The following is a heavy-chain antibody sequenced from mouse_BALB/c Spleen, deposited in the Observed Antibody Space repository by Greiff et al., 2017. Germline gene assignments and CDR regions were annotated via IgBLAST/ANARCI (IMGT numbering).Heavy chain of an antibody. Sequence: VKLVESGAELVRPGSSVKISCKASGYAFSSYWMNWVKQRPGQGLEWIGQIYPGDGDTNYNGKFKGKATLTADKSSSTAYMQLSSLTSEDSAVYFCARESYGWFAYWGQGTLVTVSA. J-gene: IGHJ3*01. V-gene: IGHV1-80*01. CDR3: ARESYGWFAY. D-gene: IGHD2-12*01. CDR2: IYPGDGDT. CDR1: GYAFSSYW.